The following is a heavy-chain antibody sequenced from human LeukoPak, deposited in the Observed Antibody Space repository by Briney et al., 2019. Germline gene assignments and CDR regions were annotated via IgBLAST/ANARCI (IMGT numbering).Heavy chain of an antibody. Sequence: ASVKVSCKASGYTFTGYYMHWVRQAPGQGLEWMGWINPNSGGTNCAQKFQGRVTMTRDTSISTAYKELSRLRSDDTAVYYCARVGLSCTNGVCYDNWFDPWGQGTLVTVSS. J-gene: IGHJ5*02. CDR3: ARVGLSCTNGVCYDNWFDP. CDR2: INPNSGGT. D-gene: IGHD2-8*01. CDR1: GYTFTGYY. V-gene: IGHV1-2*02.